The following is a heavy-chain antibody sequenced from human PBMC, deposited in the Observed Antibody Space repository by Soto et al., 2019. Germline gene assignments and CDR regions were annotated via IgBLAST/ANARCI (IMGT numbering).Heavy chain of an antibody. V-gene: IGHV3-48*02. J-gene: IGHJ4*02. CDR3: ARGLYYYDSSGYWSY. CDR1: EVTFCSYS. Sequence: GGLLLLSCAASEVTFCSYSMNWVRQAPDKGLEWVLFIRSSSSTIYDADSVKGRFTTARDNAKKSLYVQMNSLRDEDTVVYYCARGLYYYDSSGYWSYWGRGTLVTVSS. D-gene: IGHD3-22*01. CDR2: IRSSSSTI.